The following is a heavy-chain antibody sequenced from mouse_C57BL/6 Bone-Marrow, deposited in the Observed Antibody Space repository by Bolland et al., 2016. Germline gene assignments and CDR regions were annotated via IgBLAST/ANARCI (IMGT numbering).Heavy chain of an antibody. V-gene: IGHV1-36*01. J-gene: IGHJ3*01. CDR3: ARALIYYYGSSFY. D-gene: IGHD1-1*01. CDR2: GGT. Sequence: GGTSYNQKFKGKATLSVDKSSSTAYMQLNSLTSEDSAVYYCARALIYYYGSSFYWGQGTLV.